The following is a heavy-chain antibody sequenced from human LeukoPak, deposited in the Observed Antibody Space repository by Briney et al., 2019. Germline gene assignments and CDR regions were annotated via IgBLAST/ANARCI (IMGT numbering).Heavy chain of an antibody. Sequence: SVKVSCKASGGTFSSYAISWVRQAPGQGLEWMGRIIPIFGTANYAQKFQGRVTITTDESTSTAYMELSSLRSEDTAVYYCASETYYYDSSGFDSAFDIWGQGTMVTVSS. V-gene: IGHV1-69*05. CDR3: ASETYYYDSSGFDSAFDI. CDR2: IIPIFGTA. CDR1: GGTFSSYA. J-gene: IGHJ3*02. D-gene: IGHD3-22*01.